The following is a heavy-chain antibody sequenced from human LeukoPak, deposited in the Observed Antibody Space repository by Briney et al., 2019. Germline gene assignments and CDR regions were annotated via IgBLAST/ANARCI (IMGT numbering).Heavy chain of an antibody. CDR3: ARRAIAAAGKAVDY. CDR1: GVSFSSYY. Sequence: SETLSLTCAVYGVSFSSYYWSWIRQPPGKGLEWIGEINHSGSTNYNPSLKSRVTISVDTSKNQFSLKLSSVTAADTAVYYCARRAIAAAGKAVDYWGQGTLVTVSS. V-gene: IGHV4-34*01. CDR2: INHSGST. J-gene: IGHJ4*02. D-gene: IGHD6-13*01.